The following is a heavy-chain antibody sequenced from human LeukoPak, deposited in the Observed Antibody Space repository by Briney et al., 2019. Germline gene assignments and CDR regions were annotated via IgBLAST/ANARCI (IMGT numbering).Heavy chain of an antibody. CDR2: ISNDGSNT. D-gene: IGHD6-19*01. V-gene: IGHV3-30*04. CDR1: GFTFSSYA. Sequence: GGSLRLSCAASGFTFSSYAMHWVRQAPGKGLEWVAVISNDGSNTYYADSVKGRFTISRDNSKNTLYLQMNSLRAEDTAVYYCARILDSAWGELGYWGQGTLVTVSS. J-gene: IGHJ4*02. CDR3: ARILDSAWGELGY.